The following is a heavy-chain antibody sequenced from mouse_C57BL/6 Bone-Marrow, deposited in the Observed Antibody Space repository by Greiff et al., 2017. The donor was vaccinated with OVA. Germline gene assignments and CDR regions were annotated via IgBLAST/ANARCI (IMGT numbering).Heavy chain of an antibody. J-gene: IGHJ3*01. CDR3: AREGSGGNPFAY. D-gene: IGHD1-1*02. CDR1: GYSITSGYY. CDR2: ISYDGSN. Sequence: EVQLVESGPGLVKPSQSLSLTCSVTGYSITSGYYWNWIRQPPGNKREWMGFISYDGSNNYNPTLKNRITITRDTSKNQFFLKLIPVTTEDTAKYNGAREGSGGNPFAYWGQGTLVTVSA. V-gene: IGHV3-6*01.